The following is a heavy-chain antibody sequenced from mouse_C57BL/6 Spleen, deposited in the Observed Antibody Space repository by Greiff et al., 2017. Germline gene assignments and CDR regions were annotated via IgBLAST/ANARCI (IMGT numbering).Heavy chain of an antibody. CDR2: IYPGDGDT. CDR3: ALYYSNYEGAMDY. CDR1: GYAFRSYW. D-gene: IGHD2-5*01. J-gene: IGHJ4*01. Sequence: VQLQESGAELVKPGASVKISCKASGYAFRSYWMNWVKQRPGKGLEWIGQIYPGDGDTNYNGKFKGKATLTADKSSSTAYMQLSSLTSEDSAVYFCALYYSNYEGAMDYWGQGTSVTVSS. V-gene: IGHV1-80*01.